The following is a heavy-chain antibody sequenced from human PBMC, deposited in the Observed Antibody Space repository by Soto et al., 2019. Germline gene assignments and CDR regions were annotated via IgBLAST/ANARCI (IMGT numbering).Heavy chain of an antibody. CDR1: GFTFSSYA. CDR3: AKDPYSSVLYYFDY. V-gene: IGHV3-23*01. J-gene: IGHJ4*02. CDR2: ISGSGGST. D-gene: IGHD6-19*01. Sequence: GGSLRLSCAASGFTFSSYAMSWVRQAPGKGLEWVSAISGSGGSTYYADSVKGRFTISRHNSKNTLYLQTNSLRAEDTAVYYCAKDPYSSVLYYFDYWGQGTLVTVSS.